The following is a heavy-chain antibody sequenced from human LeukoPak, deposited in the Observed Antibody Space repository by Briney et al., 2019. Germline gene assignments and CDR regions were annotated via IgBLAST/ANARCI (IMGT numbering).Heavy chain of an antibody. V-gene: IGHV1-18*01. Sequence: ASVKVSCKASGYTFTSYGISWVRQAPGQGLEWMGWISAYNGNTNYAQKLQGRVTMTTDTSTSTAYMELRSPRSDDTAVYYCARVAGYYDSGDLDYWGQGTLVTVSS. CDR1: GYTFTSYG. D-gene: IGHD3-3*01. J-gene: IGHJ4*02. CDR2: ISAYNGNT. CDR3: ARVAGYYDSGDLDY.